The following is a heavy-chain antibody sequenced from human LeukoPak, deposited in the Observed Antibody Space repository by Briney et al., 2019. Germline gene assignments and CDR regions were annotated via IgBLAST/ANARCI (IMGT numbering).Heavy chain of an antibody. V-gene: IGHV3-20*04. CDR3: ARAYGKWNDVYFYAFDL. Sequence: GGSLRLSCAASGFTFDDYTMSWVRQAPGKGLEWVSGINWNGGSTGYADSVKGRFTISRDNAKNSLYLQMNSLRAEDTALYYCARAYGKWNDVYFYAFDLWGQGTMVTVSS. J-gene: IGHJ3*01. CDR1: GFTFDDYT. CDR2: INWNGGST. D-gene: IGHD1-20*01.